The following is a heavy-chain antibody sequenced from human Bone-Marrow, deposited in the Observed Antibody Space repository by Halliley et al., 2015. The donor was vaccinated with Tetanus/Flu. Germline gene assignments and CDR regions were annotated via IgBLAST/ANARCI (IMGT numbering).Heavy chain of an antibody. D-gene: IGHD2-8*01. J-gene: IGHJ5*02. CDR3: ARGPQGMVDVASVGGLKWLDP. Sequence: GNTYYNPSLRSRVTMSVDRSQTQFSLDLRSVTAADTAVYFCARGPQGMVDVASVGGLKWLDPWGQGLLVTVSS. V-gene: IGHV4-31*02. CDR2: GNT.